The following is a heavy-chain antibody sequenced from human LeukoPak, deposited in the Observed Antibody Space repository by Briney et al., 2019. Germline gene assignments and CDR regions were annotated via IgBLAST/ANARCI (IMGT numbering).Heavy chain of an antibody. J-gene: IGHJ4*02. CDR3: AKLKGTMIVVVYYYFDY. D-gene: IGHD3-22*01. CDR2: ISGSGGST. V-gene: IGHV3-23*01. CDR1: GFTFSSYA. Sequence: GGSLRLSCAASGFTFSSYAMSWVRQAPGKGLEWVSAISGSGGSTYYADSVKGRFTISRDNSKNTLYLQMNSLGAEDTAVYYCAKLKGTMIVVVYYYFDYRGQGTLVTVSS.